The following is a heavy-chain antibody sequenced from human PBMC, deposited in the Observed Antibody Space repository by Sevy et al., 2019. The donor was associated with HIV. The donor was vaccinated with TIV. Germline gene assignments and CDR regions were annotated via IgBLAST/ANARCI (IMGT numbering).Heavy chain of an antibody. D-gene: IGHD4-4*01. CDR1: GYTFTSYD. Sequence: ASVKVSCKASGYTFTSYDINWVRQATGQGLEWMGWMNPNSGNTGYAQKFQGRVTMTRNTSISTAYMELSSLRSEETAVYYCAGGWGDYSNYNYYGMDVWGQGTTVTVSS. V-gene: IGHV1-8*01. CDR3: AGGWGDYSNYNYYGMDV. J-gene: IGHJ6*02. CDR2: MNPNSGNT.